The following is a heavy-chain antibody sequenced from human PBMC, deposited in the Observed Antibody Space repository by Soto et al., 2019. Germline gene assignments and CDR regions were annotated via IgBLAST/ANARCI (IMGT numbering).Heavy chain of an antibody. CDR1: GFTFTSSA. Sequence: GASVKVSCKASGFTFTSSAMQWVRQARGQRLEWIGWIVVGSGNTNYAQKFQERVTITRDMSTSTAYMELSSLRSEDTAVYYCAAARGYYDILTGYYTPNWFDPWGQGTLVTVSS. J-gene: IGHJ5*02. D-gene: IGHD3-9*01. V-gene: IGHV1-58*02. CDR2: IVVGSGNT. CDR3: AAARGYYDILTGYYTPNWFDP.